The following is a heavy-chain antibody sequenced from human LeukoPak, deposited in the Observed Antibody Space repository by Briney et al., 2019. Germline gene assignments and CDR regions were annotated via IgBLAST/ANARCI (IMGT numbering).Heavy chain of an antibody. J-gene: IGHJ4*02. D-gene: IGHD5-18*01. CDR1: GFTFSDYY. CDR3: ARDFGGDSYYFDY. V-gene: IGHV3-11*01. CDR2: ISSGGNII. Sequence: GGSLSLSCAASGFTFSDYYMTWIRQAPGKGLEWISYISSGGNIIYYADSVRGRFTVSRDNAKNSLYLQMNSLRVEDTAVYYCARDFGGDSYYFDYWGQGTLVTVSS.